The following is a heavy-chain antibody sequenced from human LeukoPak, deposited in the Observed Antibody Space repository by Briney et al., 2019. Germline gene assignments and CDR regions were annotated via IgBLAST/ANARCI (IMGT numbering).Heavy chain of an antibody. Sequence: GGSLRLSCAASGFTFSTYGMNWVRQAPGKGLEWVSTIGTTYNDTYYADSVKGRFTISRDNAKNTLYLQMNILRAEDTAVYHCASSNYFDPWGQGTLVTVSS. J-gene: IGHJ5*02. V-gene: IGHV3-21*01. CDR3: ASSNYFDP. CDR2: IGTTYNDT. CDR1: GFTFSTYG.